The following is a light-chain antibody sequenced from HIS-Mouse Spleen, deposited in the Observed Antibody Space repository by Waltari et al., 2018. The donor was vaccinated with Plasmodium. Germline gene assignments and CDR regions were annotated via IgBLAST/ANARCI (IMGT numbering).Light chain of an antibody. Sequence: QSALTQPPSASGSPGQSVTISCTGTRSDVGGSNYVPWYQQPPGKAPKLMIYEVSKRPSGVPDRFSGSKSGNTASLTVSGLQAEDEADYYCSSYAGSNNLVFGGGTKLTVL. CDR1: RSDVGGSNY. V-gene: IGLV2-8*01. J-gene: IGLJ2*01. CDR3: SSYAGSNNLV. CDR2: EVS.